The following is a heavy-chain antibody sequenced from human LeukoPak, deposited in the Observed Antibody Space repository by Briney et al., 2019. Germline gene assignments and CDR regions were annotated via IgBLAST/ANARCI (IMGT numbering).Heavy chain of an antibody. V-gene: IGHV3-23*01. CDR2: ISGSGGST. CDR1: GFTFSSYA. D-gene: IGHD3-10*01. J-gene: IGHJ3*02. Sequence: GXXXXLSCAASGFTFSSYAMSWVRQAPGKGVEWVSAISGSGGSTYYADSVKGRFTISRDNSKNTMYLQMNSLRAEDTAVYYCAKSGEVGAFDIWGQGTMVTVSS. CDR3: AKSGEVGAFDI.